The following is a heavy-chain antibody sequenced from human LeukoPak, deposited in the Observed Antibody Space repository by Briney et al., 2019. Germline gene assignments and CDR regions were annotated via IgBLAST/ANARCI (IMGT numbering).Heavy chain of an antibody. D-gene: IGHD5-18*01. CDR3: ARGPSGYSYGSYYYYYYMDV. CDR1: GGTFSSYA. CDR2: IIPIFGTA. J-gene: IGHJ6*03. Sequence: GASVKVSCKASGGTFSSYAISWVRQAPGQGLEWMGGIIPIFGTANYAQKFQGRVTITADKSTSTAYMELSSLRSEDTAVHYCARGPSGYSYGSYYYYYYMDVWGKGTTVTVSS. V-gene: IGHV1-69*06.